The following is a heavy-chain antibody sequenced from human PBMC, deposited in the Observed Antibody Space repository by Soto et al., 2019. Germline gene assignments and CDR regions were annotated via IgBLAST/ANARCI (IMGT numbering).Heavy chain of an antibody. CDR3: AREDSIIIPAVSDF. V-gene: IGHV3-21*04. Sequence: PWGSLRLSFAVYGCHFKNYGIDWFRQTTGKWLEWVPTVSKSDYTYYSDLVKGRFTISRDNAKNTLSLQMNTLSAADPAVYFCAREDSIIIPAVSDFWGQGPLVTVSS. D-gene: IGHD2-2*01. CDR1: GCHFKNYG. CDR2: VSKSDYT. J-gene: IGHJ4*02.